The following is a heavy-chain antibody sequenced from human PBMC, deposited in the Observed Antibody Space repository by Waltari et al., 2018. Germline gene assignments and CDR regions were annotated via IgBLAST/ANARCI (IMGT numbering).Heavy chain of an antibody. D-gene: IGHD1-1*01. V-gene: IGHV3-33*01. CDR3: ATTSGTNWHLNY. J-gene: IGHJ4*02. Sequence: QVQVVESGGGVVQPGRSLRLSCGVSGLTFSNYGMHWVRQVPGKGLGWVAIIWFVVIGKYYADSGKGRFTISRDNSKNSLYLQMNSLRAEDTAVYYCATTSGTNWHLNYWGQGTLVTVSS. CDR1: GLTFSNYG. CDR2: IWFVVIGK.